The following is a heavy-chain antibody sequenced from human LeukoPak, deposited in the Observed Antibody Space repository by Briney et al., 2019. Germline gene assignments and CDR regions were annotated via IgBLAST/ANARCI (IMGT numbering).Heavy chain of an antibody. V-gene: IGHV5-51*01. J-gene: IGHJ4*02. Sequence: GESLKISCKGSGYNFATYWIAWVRQMPGKGLEWMGIIFPGDSDIKYSPSFQGQVTVSADRSINTAYLQWTRLEASDTAMYYCARGLRGTYRYILGYWGQGTLVTVSS. CDR1: GYNFATYW. D-gene: IGHD3-16*02. CDR3: ARGLRGTYRYILGY. CDR2: IFPGDSDI.